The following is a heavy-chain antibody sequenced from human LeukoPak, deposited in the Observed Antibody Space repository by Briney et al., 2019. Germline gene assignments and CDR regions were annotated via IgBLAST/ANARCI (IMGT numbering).Heavy chain of an antibody. CDR2: IYTSGST. J-gene: IGHJ3*02. V-gene: IGHV4-4*07. Sequence: PSETLSLTCTVSGGSISSYYWSWIRQPPGKGLEWIGRIYTSGSTNYNPSLKSRVTMSVDTSKNQFSLKLSSVTAADTAVYYCARGRCSSTSCYTSAFDIWGQGTMVTVSS. CDR3: ARGRCSSTSCYTSAFDI. CDR1: GGSISSYY. D-gene: IGHD2-2*02.